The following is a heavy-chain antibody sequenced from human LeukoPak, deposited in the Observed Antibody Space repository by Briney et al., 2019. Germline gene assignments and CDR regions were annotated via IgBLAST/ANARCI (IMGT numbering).Heavy chain of an antibody. CDR3: ARGRWDGILTGYAAFDI. J-gene: IGHJ3*02. CDR2: IYYSGST. CDR1: GGSISSSSYY. V-gene: IGHV4-39*07. D-gene: IGHD3-9*01. Sequence: SETLSLTCTVSGGSISSSSYYWGWIRQPPGKGLEWIGSIYYSGSTNYNPSLKSRVTISVDTSKNQFSLKLSSVTAADTAVYYCARGRWDGILTGYAAFDIWGQGTMVTVSS.